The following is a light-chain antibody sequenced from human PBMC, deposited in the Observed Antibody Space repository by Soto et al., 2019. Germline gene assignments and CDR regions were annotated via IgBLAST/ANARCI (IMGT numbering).Light chain of an antibody. CDR2: RNN. J-gene: IGLJ2*01. CDR1: SSNIGSNY. CDR3: AAWDDSLSVHVV. Sequence: QSVLTQPPSASGTPGQRVTISCSGSSSNIGSNYVYWYQQLPGTAPKLLIYRNNQRPSGVSDRFSGSKSGTSASLAISGLRSEDEADYYCAAWDDSLSVHVVFGGGTKLTVL. V-gene: IGLV1-47*01.